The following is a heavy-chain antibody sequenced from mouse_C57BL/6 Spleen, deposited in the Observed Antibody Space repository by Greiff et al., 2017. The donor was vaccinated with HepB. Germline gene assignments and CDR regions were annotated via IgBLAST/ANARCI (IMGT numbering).Heavy chain of an antibody. CDR2: INPSNGGT. D-gene: IGHD1-1*01. CDR1: GYTFTSYW. Sequence: VQLQQSGTELVKPGASVKLSCKASGYTFTSYWMHWVKQRPGQGLEWIGNINPSNGGTNYNEKFKSKATLTVDKSSSTAYMQLSSLTSEDSAVYYCARSFTTVENYFDYWGQGTTLTVSS. CDR3: ARSFTTVENYFDY. V-gene: IGHV1-53*01. J-gene: IGHJ2*01.